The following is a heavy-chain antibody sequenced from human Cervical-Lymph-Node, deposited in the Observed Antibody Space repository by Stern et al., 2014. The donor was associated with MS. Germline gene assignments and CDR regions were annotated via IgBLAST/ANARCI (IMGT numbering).Heavy chain of an antibody. CDR1: GYTFTAFF. J-gene: IGHJ4*02. Sequence: QLVQSGTKMQKPGASVRVSCKASGYTFTAFFLHWVRQLPGQGLEWMGRLNPNSDDPTYAQNFQDRVALTRDTSIGTAYLELSRLTSADTAVYYCAREATRIVVGIDYWGQGTQVTVSS. CDR3: AREATRIVVGIDY. V-gene: IGHV1-2*06. D-gene: IGHD3-22*01. CDR2: LNPNSDDP.